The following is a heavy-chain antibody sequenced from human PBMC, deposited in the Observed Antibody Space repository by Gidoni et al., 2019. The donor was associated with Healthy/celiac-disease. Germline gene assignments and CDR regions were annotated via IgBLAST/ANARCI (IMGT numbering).Heavy chain of an antibody. V-gene: IGHV3-74*01. CDR3: ARDPEGYDSYFDY. Sequence: EVQLVASGGGLVQPGGSLRLSCAASGFPFSSYWMHWVRHAPGKGLVWVSRINSDGSSTSYADSVKGRFTISRDNAKNTLYLQMNSLRAEDTAVYYCARDPEGYDSYFDYWGQGTLVTVSS. D-gene: IGHD5-12*01. CDR1: GFPFSSYW. J-gene: IGHJ4*02. CDR2: INSDGSST.